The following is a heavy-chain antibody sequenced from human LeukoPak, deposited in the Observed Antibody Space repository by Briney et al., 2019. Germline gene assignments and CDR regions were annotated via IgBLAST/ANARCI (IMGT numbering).Heavy chain of an antibody. Sequence: PGGSLRLSCAASGFTFSSYAMSWVRQAPGKGLEWVSAISGSGGSTYYADSVKGRFTISRDNCKNTLYLQMNSLRAEDTAVYYCAKDPPIDYSSSWYYFDYWGQGTLVTVSS. CDR2: ISGSGGST. V-gene: IGHV3-23*01. CDR1: GFTFSSYA. D-gene: IGHD6-13*01. CDR3: AKDPPIDYSSSWYYFDY. J-gene: IGHJ4*02.